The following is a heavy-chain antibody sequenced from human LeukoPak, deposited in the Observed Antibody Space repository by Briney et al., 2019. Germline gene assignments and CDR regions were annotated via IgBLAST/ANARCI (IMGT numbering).Heavy chain of an antibody. V-gene: IGHV1-8*01. Sequence: ASVKVSCKASGYTFTSYDINWVRQATGQGLEWMGWMNPNSGNTGYAQKFQGRFAMTRDTSITTAYMEMSRLRSDDTALYYCARSPHILTGENFDYWGQGTLVTVSS. CDR3: ARSPHILTGENFDY. J-gene: IGHJ4*02. CDR2: MNPNSGNT. D-gene: IGHD3-9*01. CDR1: GYTFTSYD.